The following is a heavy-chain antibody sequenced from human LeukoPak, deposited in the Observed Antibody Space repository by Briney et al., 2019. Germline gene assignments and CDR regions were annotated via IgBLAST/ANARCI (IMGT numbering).Heavy chain of an antibody. Sequence: SETLSLTCAVSRGSISSGGYSWSWIRQPPGKGLEWIGYISYNGNTYYNPSLKSRLTISVDTSKNQFSLKLSSVTAADTAVYYCARHDTSIGHAFDIWGQGTMVTVSS. V-gene: IGHV4-30-4*07. CDR2: ISYNGNT. D-gene: IGHD2/OR15-2a*01. CDR3: ARHDTSIGHAFDI. CDR1: RGSISSGGYS. J-gene: IGHJ3*02.